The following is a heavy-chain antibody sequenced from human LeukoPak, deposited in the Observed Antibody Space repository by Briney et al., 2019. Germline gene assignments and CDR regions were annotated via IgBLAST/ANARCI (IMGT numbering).Heavy chain of an antibody. V-gene: IGHV4-39*07. J-gene: IGHJ4*02. CDR2: IYYSGST. Sequence: SETLSLTCTVSGGSISSSSYYWGWIRQPPGKGLEWIGSIYYSGSTYYNPSLKSRVTISVDTSKNQLSLKLSSVTAADTAVYYCAREDLGGSGSYSYWGQGTLITVSS. D-gene: IGHD3-10*01. CDR3: AREDLGGSGSYSY. CDR1: GGSISSSSYY.